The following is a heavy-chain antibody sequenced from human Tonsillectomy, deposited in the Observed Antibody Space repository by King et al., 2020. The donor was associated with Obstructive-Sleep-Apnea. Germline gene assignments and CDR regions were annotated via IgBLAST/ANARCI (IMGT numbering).Heavy chain of an antibody. V-gene: IGHV4-39*07. CDR3: ARETHYYDSSGYLSYFDY. Sequence: QLQESGPGLVKPSETLSLTCTVSVGSISSSSYYWGWIRQPPGKWLEWIGSIYYSGSTYYNPSLKSRVTISVDTSKNQFSLKLSSVTAADTAVYYCARETHYYDSSGYLSYFDYWGQGTLVTVSS. CDR2: IYYSGST. J-gene: IGHJ4*02. CDR1: VGSISSSSYY. D-gene: IGHD3-22*01.